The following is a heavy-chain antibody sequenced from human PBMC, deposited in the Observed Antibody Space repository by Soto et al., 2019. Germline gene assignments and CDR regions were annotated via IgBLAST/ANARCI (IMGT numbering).Heavy chain of an antibody. V-gene: IGHV3-23*01. J-gene: IGHJ4*02. CDR2: ISATGGST. Sequence: GGSLRLSCAASGFTLNNHAMNWVRQAPEKGLEWVATISATGGSTYYADSVKGRFTISRDNSKNTLYLQMNGLRVEDTAVYYCAKDRLAGNFDYWGQGTQVTVSS. CDR3: AKDRLAGNFDY. CDR1: GFTLNNHA.